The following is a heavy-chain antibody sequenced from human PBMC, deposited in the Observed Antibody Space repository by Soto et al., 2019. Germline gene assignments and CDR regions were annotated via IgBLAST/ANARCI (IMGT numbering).Heavy chain of an antibody. CDR1: GFSFSDYA. D-gene: IGHD6-13*01. Sequence: GSLRLSCAASGFSFSDYAMSWVRQAPGKGLEWVSVISESGGSTHYADSVRGRFTVSRDNSKNSLSLRMNSLRDEDTAVYFCAKRTPYSSGWYSPIFDYWGQGALVTVSS. J-gene: IGHJ4*02. CDR3: AKRTPYSSGWYSPIFDY. CDR2: ISESGGST. V-gene: IGHV3-23*01.